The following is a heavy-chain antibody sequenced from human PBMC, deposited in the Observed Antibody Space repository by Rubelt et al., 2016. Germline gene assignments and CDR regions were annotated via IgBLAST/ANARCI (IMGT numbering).Heavy chain of an antibody. CDR1: GGSISSYY. CDR2: IHYSGST. J-gene: IGHJ4*02. Sequence: QVQLQESGPGLVKPSETLSLTCTVSGGSISSYYWTWIRQPPGKGLEWIGYIHYSGSTNSNPSLKSRVTISVDTSKNQFSLRRSSVTAADTAVYYCARNLDQLALYFDYWGQGTLVSVSS. CDR3: ARNLDQLALYFDY. V-gene: IGHV4-59*01. D-gene: IGHD2-2*01.